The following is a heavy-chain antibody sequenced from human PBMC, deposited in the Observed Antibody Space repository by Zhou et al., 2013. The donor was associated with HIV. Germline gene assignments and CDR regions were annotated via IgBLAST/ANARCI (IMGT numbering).Heavy chain of an antibody. J-gene: IGHJ3*02. V-gene: IGHV1-69*04. CDR1: GDTFRSSYA. CDR3: ARGPYYDHTDGGNLDI. Sequence: QVQLVQSGAEVRKPGSSVKVSCRVSGDTFRSSYAITWVRQAPGQGLEWMGTIIPFFNVPKYAQKFQGRVTITADKSTSIAYLDLRSLRSEDTALYFCARGPYYDHTDGGNLDIWGQGTMVTVSS. CDR2: IIPFFNVP. D-gene: IGHD3-3*01.